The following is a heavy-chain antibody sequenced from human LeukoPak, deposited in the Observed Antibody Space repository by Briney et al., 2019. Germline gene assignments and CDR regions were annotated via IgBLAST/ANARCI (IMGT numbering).Heavy chain of an antibody. V-gene: IGHV4-34*01. CDR1: GGSFSGYY. CDR3: ARGFYSSSPAIDAPTGAYYYYMDV. D-gene: IGHD7-27*01. Sequence: PSETLSLTCAVYGGSFSGYYWSWIRQPPGKGLEWIGEINHSGSTNYNPSLKSRVTISVDTSKNQFSLKLSSVTAADTAVYYCARGFYSSSPAIDAPTGAYYYYMDVWGKGTTVTVSS. CDR2: INHSGST. J-gene: IGHJ6*03.